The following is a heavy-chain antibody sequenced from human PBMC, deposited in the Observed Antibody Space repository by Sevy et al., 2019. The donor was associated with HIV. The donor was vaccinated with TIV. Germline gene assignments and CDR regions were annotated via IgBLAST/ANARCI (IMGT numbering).Heavy chain of an antibody. J-gene: IGHJ6*03. D-gene: IGHD3-16*01. V-gene: IGHV3-23*01. Sequence: GGSLRLSCAASGFTFSSYAMSWVRQAPGKGLEWVSAISGSGGSTYYADSVKGRFTISRDNSKNTLYLQMNSLRAEDTAVHYCAKDGFGGALNHYYYYMDVWGKGTLVTVSS. CDR2: ISGSGGST. CDR3: AKDGFGGALNHYYYYMDV. CDR1: GFTFSSYA.